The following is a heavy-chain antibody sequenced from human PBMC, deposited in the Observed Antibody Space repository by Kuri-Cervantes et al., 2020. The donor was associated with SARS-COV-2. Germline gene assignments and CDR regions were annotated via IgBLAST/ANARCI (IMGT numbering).Heavy chain of an antibody. Sequence: GGSLRLSFAASGFTVSSNYMSWVRQAPGKGLEWGSVFYSGGSTYYADSVKGRFTISRDNSKNTLYLQMNSLRAEDTAVYYCAREVRTVGYYYYMDVWGKGTTVTVSS. D-gene: IGHD4-23*01. CDR2: FYSGGST. CDR1: GFTVSSNY. J-gene: IGHJ6*03. CDR3: AREVRTVGYYYYMDV. V-gene: IGHV3-53*01.